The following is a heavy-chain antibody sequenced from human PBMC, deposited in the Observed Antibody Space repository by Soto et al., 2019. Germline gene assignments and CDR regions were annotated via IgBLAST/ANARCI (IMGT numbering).Heavy chain of an antibody. V-gene: IGHV1-2*04. CDR3: ASGGSTVTREFDY. D-gene: IGHD4-17*01. J-gene: IGHJ4*02. CDR2: INPNSGDT. CDR1: GYTLTGFY. Sequence: QVQLVQSGAEVKKPGASVKVSCKASGYTLTGFYMHWVRQAPGQGLEWMVWINPNSGDTEYAQNFQGWVTMTRDTSISTAYMELNRLKSDDTAVYYCASGGSTVTREFDYWGQGTLVSVSS.